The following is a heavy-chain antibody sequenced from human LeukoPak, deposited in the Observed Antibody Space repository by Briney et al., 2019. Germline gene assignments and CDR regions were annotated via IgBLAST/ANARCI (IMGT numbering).Heavy chain of an antibody. J-gene: IGHJ4*02. CDR2: ISWNSGSI. V-gene: IGHV3-9*01. Sequence: GGSLRLSCAASGFTFDDYAMHWVRQAPGKGLEWVSGISWNSGSIGYAESVKGRFTISRDNAKNSLYLQMNSLRAEDTALYYCAKSEMATIPPAYWGQGTLVTVSS. CDR1: GFTFDDYA. CDR3: AKSEMATIPPAY. D-gene: IGHD5-24*01.